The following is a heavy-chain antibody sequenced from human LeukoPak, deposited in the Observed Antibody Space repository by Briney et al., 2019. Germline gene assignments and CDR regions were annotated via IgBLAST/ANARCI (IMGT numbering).Heavy chain of an antibody. CDR1: GYTFTSYG. D-gene: IGHD3-10*01. J-gene: IGHJ6*03. CDR3: ARGISGSYYWRNYYYMDV. Sequence: ASVKVSCKASGYTFTSYGISWVRQAPGQGLEWMGWISAYNGNTNYAQKLQGRVTMTTDTSTSTAYMELRSLRSDDTAVYYCARGISGSYYWRNYYYMDVWGKGTTVTVSS. CDR2: ISAYNGNT. V-gene: IGHV1-18*01.